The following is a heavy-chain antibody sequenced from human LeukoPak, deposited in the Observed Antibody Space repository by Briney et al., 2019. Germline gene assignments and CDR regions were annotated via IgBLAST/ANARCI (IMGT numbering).Heavy chain of an antibody. J-gene: IGHJ4*02. CDR3: ASARSPGIPDY. CDR1: GGSISSYY. Sequence: SETLSLTCTVSGGSISSYYWSWIRQPPGKGLEWIGEIYHSGSTNYNPSLKSRVTISVDKSKNQFSLKLNSVTAADTAVYYCASARSPGIPDYWGQGTLVTVSS. V-gene: IGHV4-59*12. D-gene: IGHD2-21*01. CDR2: IYHSGST.